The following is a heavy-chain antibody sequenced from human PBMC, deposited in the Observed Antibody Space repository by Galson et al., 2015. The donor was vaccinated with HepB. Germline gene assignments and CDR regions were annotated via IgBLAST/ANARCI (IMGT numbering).Heavy chain of an antibody. CDR2: ISGSGSST. J-gene: IGHJ5*02. V-gene: IGHV3-23*01. Sequence: SLRLSCAASGFAFNIYAMSWVRQAPGKGLEWVSSISGSGSSTYYADSVKGRFTISRDNSKNTVYLQLNSLSAEDTAAYYCAKGNKAAAGGSNTWFDPWGQGTLVTVSS. CDR1: GFAFNIYA. CDR3: AKGNKAAAGGSNTWFDP. D-gene: IGHD6-13*01.